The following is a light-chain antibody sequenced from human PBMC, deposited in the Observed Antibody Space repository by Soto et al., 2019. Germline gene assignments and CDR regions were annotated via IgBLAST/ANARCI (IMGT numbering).Light chain of an antibody. CDR3: QQFNSDLALT. Sequence: AIQLTQSPSSLSASVGDRVTITCRASQGISSALAWYQQKPGKAPKLLIYDASSLESGVPSRFSGSGSGTDFTLTISSLQPEEFATYYCQQFNSDLALTFGGGTKVDIK. CDR1: QGISSA. J-gene: IGKJ4*01. CDR2: DAS. V-gene: IGKV1-13*02.